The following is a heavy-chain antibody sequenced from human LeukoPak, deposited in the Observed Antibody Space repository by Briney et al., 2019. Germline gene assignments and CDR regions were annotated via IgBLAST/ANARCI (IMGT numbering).Heavy chain of an antibody. CDR3: ARVEYSSSYSSKNNWFDP. Sequence: SETLSLTCAVYGGSFSGYYWSWIRQPPGKGLEWIGEINHSGSTNYNPSLKSRVIISVDTSKNQFSLKLSSVTAADTAVYYCARVEYSSSYSSKNNWFDPWGQGTLVTVSS. J-gene: IGHJ5*02. D-gene: IGHD6-6*01. V-gene: IGHV4-34*01. CDR1: GGSFSGYY. CDR2: INHSGST.